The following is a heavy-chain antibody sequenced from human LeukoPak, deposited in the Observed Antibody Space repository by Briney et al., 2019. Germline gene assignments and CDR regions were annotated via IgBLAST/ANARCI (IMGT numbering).Heavy chain of an antibody. Sequence: PSETLSLTCAVSGDSLNTNTWGSWVRQPPGQGLEWTGEIFDSGSTNYHPSLESRLTISMDTYKNPFSLRLTSVTAADTAVYYCAREIFGARAFQYWGQGIVVSVS. CDR3: AREIFGARAFQY. V-gene: IGHV4-4*02. J-gene: IGHJ4*02. D-gene: IGHD3-3*01. CDR2: IFDSGST. CDR1: GDSLNTNTW.